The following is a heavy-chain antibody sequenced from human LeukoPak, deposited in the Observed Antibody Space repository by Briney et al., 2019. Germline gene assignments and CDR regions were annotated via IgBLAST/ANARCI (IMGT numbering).Heavy chain of an antibody. V-gene: IGHV4-59*11. Sequence: SETLSLTCTVSGGSISSHYWSWIRQPPGKGLEWIGYIYYSGSTNYNPSLKSRVTISVDTSKNQFSLKLSSVTAADTAVYYCARGYDSSGYLDNGSFHYWGQGTLVTVSS. J-gene: IGHJ4*02. CDR1: GGSISSHY. CDR2: IYYSGST. CDR3: ARGYDSSGYLDNGSFHY. D-gene: IGHD3-22*01.